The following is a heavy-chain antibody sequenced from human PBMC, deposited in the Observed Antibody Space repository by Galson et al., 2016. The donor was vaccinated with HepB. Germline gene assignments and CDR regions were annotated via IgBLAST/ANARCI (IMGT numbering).Heavy chain of an antibody. CDR2: IHHSGDT. D-gene: IGHD1-26*01. V-gene: IGHV4-39*01. CDR3: ARAGLGSKASFDN. Sequence: SETLSLTCSVSGAVSGGSISFTDYYWTWIRQPPGKGLEWMGSIHHSGDTYYNPSLAGRVTISVGMSTDLFSLRLTSLTAADTAVYYCARAGLGSKASFDNWGQGTLVAVSS. J-gene: IGHJ4*02. CDR1: GAVSGGSISFTDYY.